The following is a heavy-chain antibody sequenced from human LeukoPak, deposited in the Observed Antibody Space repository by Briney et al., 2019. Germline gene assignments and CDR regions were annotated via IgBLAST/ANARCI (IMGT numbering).Heavy chain of an antibody. D-gene: IGHD1-14*01. CDR3: ARGRPDYYYMDV. J-gene: IGHJ6*03. V-gene: IGHV3-21*01. CDR1: GFTFNNYN. Sequence: GGSLRLSCAASGFTFNNYNMNWVRQAPGKALEWVSSITSSGTYIFYADSVKGRFTISRDNAKNSLYLQMNSLRAEDTAVYYCARGRPDYYYMDVWGKGTTVTVSS. CDR2: ITSSGTYI.